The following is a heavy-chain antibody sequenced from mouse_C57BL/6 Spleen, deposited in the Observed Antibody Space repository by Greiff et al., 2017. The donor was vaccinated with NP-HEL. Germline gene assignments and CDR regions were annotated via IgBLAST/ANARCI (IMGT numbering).Heavy chain of an antibody. CDR1: GISITTGNYR. Sequence: VQLKESGPGLVKPSQTVFLTCTVTGISITTGNYRWSWIRQFPGNKLEWIGYIYYSGTITYNPSLTSRTTITRDTPKNQFFLEMNSLTAEDTATYNCARENWDVYAMDYWGQGTSVTVSS. D-gene: IGHD4-1*01. V-gene: IGHV3-5*01. J-gene: IGHJ4*01. CDR2: IYYSGTI. CDR3: ARENWDVYAMDY.